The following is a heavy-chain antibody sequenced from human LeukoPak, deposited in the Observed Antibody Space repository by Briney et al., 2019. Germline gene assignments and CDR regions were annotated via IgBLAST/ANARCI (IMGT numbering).Heavy chain of an antibody. CDR1: GYTFTSYY. J-gene: IGHJ5*02. Sequence: GASVKVSCKASGYTFTSYYMHWVRQAPGQGLEWMGLINPTGGSTGYAQKFQGRVTITRNTSINTAYMELSSLRSEDTAVYYCAKQNYGSGNYYNPNWFDPWGQGTLVTVSS. V-gene: IGHV1-46*01. CDR2: INPTGGST. D-gene: IGHD3-10*01. CDR3: AKQNYGSGNYYNPNWFDP.